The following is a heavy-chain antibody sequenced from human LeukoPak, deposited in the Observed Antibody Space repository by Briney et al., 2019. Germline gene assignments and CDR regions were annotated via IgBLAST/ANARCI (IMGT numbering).Heavy chain of an antibody. J-gene: IGHJ4*02. CDR1: GFTFSSYE. Sequence: GGSLRLSCAASGFTFSSYEMNWVRQAPGKGLEWVSYISSSGSTIYYADSVKGRFTISRDNAKNSLYLQMNSLRAEDTAVYYCAKDGYSSGWYEGGGFDYWGQGTLVTVSS. CDR2: ISSSGSTI. CDR3: AKDGYSSGWYEGGGFDY. D-gene: IGHD6-19*01. V-gene: IGHV3-48*03.